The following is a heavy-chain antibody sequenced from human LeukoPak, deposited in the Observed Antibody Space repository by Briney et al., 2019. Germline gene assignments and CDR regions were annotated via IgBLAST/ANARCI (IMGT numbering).Heavy chain of an antibody. D-gene: IGHD6-13*01. V-gene: IGHV3-7*03. CDR3: GRSAAAGFFDY. J-gene: IGHJ4*02. CDR1: GFTFSSYW. CDR2: IKQDGSEK. Sequence: GGSLRLSCAASGFTFSSYWMSWVRQAPGRGLEWVANIKQDGSEKYYVDSVKGRFTISRDNAKNSLYMQMNSLRAEDTAVYYCGRSAAAGFFDYWGQGTLVTVSS.